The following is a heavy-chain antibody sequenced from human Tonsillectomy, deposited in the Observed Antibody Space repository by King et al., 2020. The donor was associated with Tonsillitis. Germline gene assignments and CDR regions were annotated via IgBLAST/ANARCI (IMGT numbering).Heavy chain of an antibody. CDR2: ISSNGGST. J-gene: IGHJ4*02. D-gene: IGHD6-6*01. CDR1: GFTFSSYA. V-gene: IGHV3-64D*06. Sequence: VQLVESGGGLVQPGGSLRLSCSASGFTFSSYAMHWVRQAPGKGLEYVSAISSNGGSTYYADSVKGRFTISRDNSKNTLYLQMSSLRAEDTAVYYCVKDGEYSSSNGMGYYFDYWGQGTLVTVSS. CDR3: VKDGEYSSSNGMGYYFDY.